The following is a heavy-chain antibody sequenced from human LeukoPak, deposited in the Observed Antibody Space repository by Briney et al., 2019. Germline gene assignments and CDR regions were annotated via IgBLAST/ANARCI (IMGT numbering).Heavy chain of an antibody. J-gene: IGHJ5*02. CDR3: ARWGRGLRWFDP. V-gene: IGHV4-31*03. D-gene: IGHD3-16*01. Sequence: PSQTLSLTCTVSGGSISSDSYYWSWIRQYPGKGLEWIGYIYYSGNTYYNPSLKSRVTISVDTSKRQFSLKVNSVTAADTAVYYCARWGRGLRWFDPWGQGTLVTVSA. CDR2: IYYSGNT. CDR1: GGSISSDSYY.